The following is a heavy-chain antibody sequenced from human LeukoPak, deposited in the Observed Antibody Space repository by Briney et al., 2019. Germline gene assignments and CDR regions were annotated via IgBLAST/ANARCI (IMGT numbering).Heavy chain of an antibody. J-gene: IGHJ5*02. Sequence: SETLSLTCNVSGGSISSSRYYWGWIRQPPGKGLEWIGSIYYSGSTYYNPSLKSRVTISVDTSKNQFSLKLSSVTAADTAVYYCARLAVRFLEWLLSENWFDPWGQGTLVTVSS. V-gene: IGHV4-39*01. CDR1: GGSISSSRYY. CDR2: IYYSGST. D-gene: IGHD3-3*01. CDR3: ARLAVRFLEWLLSENWFDP.